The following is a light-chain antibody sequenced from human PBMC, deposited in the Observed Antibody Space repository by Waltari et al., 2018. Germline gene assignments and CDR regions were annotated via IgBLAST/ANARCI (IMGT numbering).Light chain of an antibody. CDR2: RSN. J-gene: IGLJ3*02. Sequence: QAGLTQPPSVSKDLRETATLTSTGNSNNIGNLVAARLQQHQGHPPKLLSDRSNGRPSEISERFSASRSGDTASLTITGLQAEDEADYYCTAWDRRLSVWVFGGGTKLTVL. CDR1: SNNIGNLV. V-gene: IGLV10-54*04. CDR3: TAWDRRLSVWV.